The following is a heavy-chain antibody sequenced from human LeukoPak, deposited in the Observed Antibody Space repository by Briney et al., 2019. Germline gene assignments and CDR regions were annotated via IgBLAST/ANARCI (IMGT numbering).Heavy chain of an antibody. CDR2: INPRGGST. V-gene: IGHV1-46*01. J-gene: IGHJ4*02. CDR3: ARAPGPDYDILTGYYLFDY. D-gene: IGHD3-9*01. Sequence: ASVKVSCKASGYTFTSYYMHWVRQAPGQGLEWMGIINPRGGSTSYAQKFLGRVTMTRDTSTSTVYMELSSLRSEDTAVYYCARAPGPDYDILTGYYLFDYWGQGTLVTVSS. CDR1: GYTFTSYY.